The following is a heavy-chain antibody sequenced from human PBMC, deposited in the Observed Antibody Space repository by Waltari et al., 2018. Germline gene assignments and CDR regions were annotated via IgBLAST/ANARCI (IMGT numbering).Heavy chain of an antibody. Sequence: QVQLVESGGGLVKPEGSLRLSCADSVFVFTDYYMTWLRQAPGKGLEWVSYISSSGGTIYYADSVKGRFTISRDNAKNSLYLQMNSLRAEDTAIYYCARDYVSSFYFDHWGQGTLVTVSS. D-gene: IGHD3-10*02. CDR3: ARDYVSSFYFDH. V-gene: IGHV3-11*01. J-gene: IGHJ4*02. CDR2: ISSSGGTI. CDR1: VFVFTDYY.